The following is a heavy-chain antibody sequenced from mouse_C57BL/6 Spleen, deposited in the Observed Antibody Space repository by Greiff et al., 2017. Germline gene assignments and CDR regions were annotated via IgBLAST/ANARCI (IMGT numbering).Heavy chain of an antibody. V-gene: IGHV1-50*01. CDR3: ASVYDNAMDY. D-gene: IGHD2-12*01. Sequence: VQLQQPGAELVKPGASVKLSCKASGYTFTSYWMQWVKQRPGQGLEWIGEIDPSDSYTNYNQKFKGEATLTVATSSSTAYMQRSSLTSDDSAVYYCASVYDNAMDYWGQGTSVTVSS. J-gene: IGHJ4*01. CDR1: GYTFTSYW. CDR2: IDPSDSYT.